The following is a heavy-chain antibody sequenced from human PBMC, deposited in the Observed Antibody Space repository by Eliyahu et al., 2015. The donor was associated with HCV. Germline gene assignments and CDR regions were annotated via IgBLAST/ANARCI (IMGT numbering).Heavy chain of an antibody. Sequence: DSLKGRFTISRDNSKNTVYLQINSLRADDTAVYYCAKDRSLLEFIRNNYGMDVWGQGTTVTVSS. V-gene: IGHV3-30*02. D-gene: IGHD1-1*01. CDR3: AKDRSLLEFIRNNYGMDV. J-gene: IGHJ6*02.